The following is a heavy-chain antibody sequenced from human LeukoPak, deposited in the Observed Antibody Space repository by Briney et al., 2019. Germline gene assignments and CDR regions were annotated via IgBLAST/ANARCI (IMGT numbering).Heavy chain of an antibody. CDR2: ISWNSGKT. Sequence: GGSLRLSCEASGITFDDYAMYWVRQAPGKGLEGVAGISWNSGKTGYADSVKGRFTVSRDNAKNSLFLQMNSLRIVDAALYYCVAGSGYSPADAFYIWGPGTRVTVSS. D-gene: IGHD3-3*01. CDR1: GITFDDYA. J-gene: IGHJ3*02. CDR3: VAGSGYSPADAFYI. V-gene: IGHV3-9*01.